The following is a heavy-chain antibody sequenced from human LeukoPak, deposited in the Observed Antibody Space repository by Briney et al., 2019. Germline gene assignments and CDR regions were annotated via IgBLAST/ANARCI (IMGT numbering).Heavy chain of an antibody. D-gene: IGHD3-10*01. CDR1: GFTFSSYE. CDR2: ISSSGSTI. J-gene: IGHJ3*02. Sequence: GGSLRLSCAASGFTFSSYEMNWVRQAPGKGLEWVSYISSSGSTIYYADSVKGRFTISRDNAKNSLYLQMNSLRAEDTAVYYCARDRGGRVSLGDAFDIWGQGTMVTVSS. V-gene: IGHV3-48*03. CDR3: ARDRGGRVSLGDAFDI.